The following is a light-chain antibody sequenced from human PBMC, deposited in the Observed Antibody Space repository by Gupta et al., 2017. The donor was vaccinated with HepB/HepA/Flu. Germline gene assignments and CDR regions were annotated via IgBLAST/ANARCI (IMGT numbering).Light chain of an antibody. CDR3: AAWDDTLGQV. CDR1: SSNIGSNT. V-gene: IGLV1-44*01. CDR2: SNN. J-gene: IGLJ3*02. Sequence: QSALPQPPSVSGTPGQRVTIPCSGSSSNIGSNTVNWYQQLPGTAPKLLIYSNNQRPSGVPDRFSGSKSGTSASLAISGLQSEDEANYYCAAWDDTLGQVFGGGTKLTVL.